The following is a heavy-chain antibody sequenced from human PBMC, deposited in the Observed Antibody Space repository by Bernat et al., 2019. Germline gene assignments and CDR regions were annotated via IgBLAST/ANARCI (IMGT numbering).Heavy chain of an antibody. CDR2: IYYSGST. Sequence: QLQLQESGPGLVKPSETLSLTCTVSGGSISSSSYYWGWIRQPPGKGLEWIGSIYYSGSTYYNPSLKSRVTISVDTSKNQFSLKLSSVTAADTAVYYCARRGSSGYYLYYFDYWGQEPWSPSPQ. J-gene: IGHJ4*01. V-gene: IGHV4-39*01. CDR3: ARRGSSGYYLYYFDY. D-gene: IGHD3-22*01. CDR1: GGSISSSSYY.